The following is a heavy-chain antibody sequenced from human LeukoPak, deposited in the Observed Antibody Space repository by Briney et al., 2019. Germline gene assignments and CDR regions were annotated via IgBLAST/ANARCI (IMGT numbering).Heavy chain of an antibody. CDR1: GGTFSSYA. CDR2: IIPIFGTA. J-gene: IGHJ4*02. D-gene: IGHD3-3*01. Sequence: ASVKVSCKASGGTFSSYAISWVRQAPGQGLEWMGGIIPIFGTANYAQKFQGRVTITADESTSTAYMELSSLRSEDTAVYYCARRLYDFWSGYYLPHFDYWAREPWSPSPQ. CDR3: ARRLYDFWSGYYLPHFDY. V-gene: IGHV1-69*13.